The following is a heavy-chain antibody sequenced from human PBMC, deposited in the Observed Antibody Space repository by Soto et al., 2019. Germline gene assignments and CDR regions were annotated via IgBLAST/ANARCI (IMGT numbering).Heavy chain of an antibody. V-gene: IGHV1-2*04. J-gene: IGHJ3*02. CDR1: GYTFTGYY. CDR2: INPNSGGT. Sequence: ASVKVSCKASGYTFTGYYMHWVRQAPGQGLEWMGWINPNSGGTNYAQKFQGWVTMTRDTSISTAYMELSRLRSDDTAVYYCARVRSVSGDAFDIWGQGTMVTVSS. CDR3: ARVRSVSGDAFDI. D-gene: IGHD7-27*01.